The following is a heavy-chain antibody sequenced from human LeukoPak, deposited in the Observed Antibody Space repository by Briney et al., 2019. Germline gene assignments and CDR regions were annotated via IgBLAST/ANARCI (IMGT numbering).Heavy chain of an antibody. CDR1: GGSIRGYY. CDR2: INHSGST. D-gene: IGHD5-24*01. Sequence: SEALSLTCAVYGGSIRGYYWSWIRQPPAKGREGIGEINHSGSTNYNPSLKSRVTISVDTSKNQFSLKLSSVTAADTAVYYCAREAREGHVFDIWGQGTMVTVSS. V-gene: IGHV4-34*01. J-gene: IGHJ3*02. CDR3: AREAREGHVFDI.